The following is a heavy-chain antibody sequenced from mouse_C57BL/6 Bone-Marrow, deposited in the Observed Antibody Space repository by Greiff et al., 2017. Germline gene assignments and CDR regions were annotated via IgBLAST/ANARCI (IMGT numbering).Heavy chain of an antibody. Sequence: QVQLKQPGAELVRPGTSVKLSCKASGYTFTSYWMHWVKQRPGQGLEWIGVIDPSDSYTNYNQKFKGKATLTVDTSSSTAYMQLSSLTSEDSAVYYCARHRIRYGSSHWYFDVWGTGTTVTVSS. J-gene: IGHJ1*03. CDR2: IDPSDSYT. D-gene: IGHD1-1*01. CDR1: GYTFTSYW. CDR3: ARHRIRYGSSHWYFDV. V-gene: IGHV1-59*01.